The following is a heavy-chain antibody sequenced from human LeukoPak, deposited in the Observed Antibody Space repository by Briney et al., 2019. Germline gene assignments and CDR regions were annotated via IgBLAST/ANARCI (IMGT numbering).Heavy chain of an antibody. Sequence: SETLSLTCAVSGTSFSSYYWSWIRQPPGKGLEWIGEANHSGYTNDNPSLKSRVTISADTSKNQFSLRLRSVTAADTGVYFCARMTTGHDFWGQGALVTVSS. J-gene: IGHJ4*02. V-gene: IGHV4-34*01. D-gene: IGHD4-17*01. CDR3: ARMTTGHDF. CDR2: ANHSGYT. CDR1: GTSFSSYY.